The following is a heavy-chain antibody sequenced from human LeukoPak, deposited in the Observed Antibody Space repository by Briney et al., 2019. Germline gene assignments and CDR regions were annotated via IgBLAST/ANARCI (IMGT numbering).Heavy chain of an antibody. CDR2: IYYSGST. D-gene: IGHD2-21*02. CDR3: ARVVTAIPTLFDY. J-gene: IGHJ4*02. Sequence: PSETLSLTRTVSGGSISSGDYYWSWIRQPPGKGLEWIGYIYYSGSTYYNPSLKSRVTISVDTSKNQFSLKLSSVTAADTAVYYCARVVTAIPTLFDYWGQGTLVTVSS. V-gene: IGHV4-30-4*01. CDR1: GGSISSGDYY.